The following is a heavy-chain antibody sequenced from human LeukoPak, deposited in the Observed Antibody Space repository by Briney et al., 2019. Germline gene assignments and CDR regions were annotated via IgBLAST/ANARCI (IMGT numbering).Heavy chain of an antibody. J-gene: IGHJ4*02. V-gene: IGHV4-34*01. Sequence: SETLSLTCAVYGGSFSGYYWSWIRQPPGKGLEWIGEINHSGSTNYNPYLKSRVTISVDTSKNQFSLKLSSVTAADTAVYYCARARTLYYGSGSRSYYFDYWGQGTLVTVSS. CDR2: INHSGST. D-gene: IGHD3-10*01. CDR1: GGSFSGYY. CDR3: ARARTLYYGSGSRSYYFDY.